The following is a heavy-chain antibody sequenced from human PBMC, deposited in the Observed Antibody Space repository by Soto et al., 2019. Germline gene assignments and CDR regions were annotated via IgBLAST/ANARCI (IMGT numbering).Heavy chain of an antibody. CDR3: SRGRGGYCTNGVCYTGYFQH. CDR2: INHSGST. Sequence: SETLSLTCAVYGGSFSGYYWSWIRQPPGKGLEWNGEINHSGSTNYNPSLKSRVTISVDTSKNQFSLKLSSVTAADTAVYYCSRGRGGYCTNGVCYTGYFQHWGQGTLVTVSS. CDR1: GGSFSGYY. V-gene: IGHV4-34*01. D-gene: IGHD2-8*01. J-gene: IGHJ1*01.